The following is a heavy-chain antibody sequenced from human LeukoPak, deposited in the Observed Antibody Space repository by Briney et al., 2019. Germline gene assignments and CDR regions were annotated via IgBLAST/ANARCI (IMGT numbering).Heavy chain of an antibody. Sequence: GGPLTLSCAGSGFTFSIYDMTWVRQATGKGLEWVSRISGSGDNVYYSDSVKGRFTISRYNSKNTLYLQMNSLRVEDTARYYCARRCCSGGSCVGFTLDYWGQGTPVTVSS. J-gene: IGHJ4*02. D-gene: IGHD2-15*01. CDR3: ARRCCSGGSCVGFTLDY. CDR1: GFTFSIYD. V-gene: IGHV3-23*01. CDR2: ISGSGDNV.